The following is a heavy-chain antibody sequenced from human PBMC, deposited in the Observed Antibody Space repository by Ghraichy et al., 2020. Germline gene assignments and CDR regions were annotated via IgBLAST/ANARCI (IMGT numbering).Heavy chain of an antibody. J-gene: IGHJ4*02. Sequence: GESLNISCAASGFTFSSYWMHWVRQAPGKGLVWVSRIKSDGSSTGYADSVKGRFTISRDNAKKTLYLQMNSLRAEDTAVYYCARGEMATVYWGQGTLVTVSS. CDR3: ARGEMATVY. V-gene: IGHV3-74*01. CDR1: GFTFSSYW. CDR2: IKSDGSST. D-gene: IGHD5-24*01.